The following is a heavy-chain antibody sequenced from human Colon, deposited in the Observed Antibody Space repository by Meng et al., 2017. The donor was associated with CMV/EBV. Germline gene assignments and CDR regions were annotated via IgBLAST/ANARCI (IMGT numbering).Heavy chain of an antibody. Sequence: GESLKISCTGSGFTFSDYAMTWVRQVPGKGLEWVSAISGSGGSTYYADSVKGRFTISRDNSKNTLYLQMNSLRAEDTAVYYCAKDGRYYDFWSGYYNGMDVWGQGTTVTVSS. D-gene: IGHD3-3*01. CDR1: GFTFSDYA. V-gene: IGHV3-23*01. J-gene: IGHJ6*02. CDR2: ISGSGGST. CDR3: AKDGRYYDFWSGYYNGMDV.